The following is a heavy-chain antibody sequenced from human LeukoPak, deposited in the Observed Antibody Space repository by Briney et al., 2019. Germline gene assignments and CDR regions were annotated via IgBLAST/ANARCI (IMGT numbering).Heavy chain of an antibody. CDR3: AREKGYGDYVDY. V-gene: IGHV3-48*03. CDR2: ISSSGSTI. Sequence: GGSLRLSCAAPGFPFSSYAMSWVRQAPGKGLEWVSYISSSGSTIYYADSVKGRFTISRDNAKSSLYLQMNSLRAEDTAVYYCAREKGYGDYVDYWGQGTLVTVSS. CDR1: GFPFSSYA. J-gene: IGHJ4*02. D-gene: IGHD4-17*01.